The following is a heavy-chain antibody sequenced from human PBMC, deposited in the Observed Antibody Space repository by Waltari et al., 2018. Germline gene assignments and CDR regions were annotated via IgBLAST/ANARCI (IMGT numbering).Heavy chain of an antibody. J-gene: IGHJ4*02. CDR1: GFTFNIHA. Sequence: QVQLVESGGGVVQPGRSLRVSCAASGFTFNIHAMHWVRQAPGKGLEWVSVISYDGNIKYYAGSVKGRFTISRDNSKNTLYLQMNDLRSDDTAVYFCARDSGYSVAWSVGDYWGQGTLVTVSS. CDR2: ISYDGNIK. D-gene: IGHD6-19*01. V-gene: IGHV3-30-3*01. CDR3: ARDSGYSVAWSVGDY.